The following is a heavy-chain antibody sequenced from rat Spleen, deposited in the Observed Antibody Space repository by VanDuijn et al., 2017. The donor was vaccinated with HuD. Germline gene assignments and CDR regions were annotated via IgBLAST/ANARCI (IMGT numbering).Heavy chain of an antibody. CDR1: GFSLNSYH. J-gene: IGHJ2*01. V-gene: IGHV2-43*01. Sequence: QVQLKESGPGLVQPSQTLSLTCTVSGFSLNSYHVSWVRQSPGKGLEWIGVIWTGGSTTFNSLLTSRLTISRDTSKSQVFLKMNSLQPEDTGTYYCARLHTMGIPAYWGQGVMVTVSS. CDR3: ARLHTMGIPAY. D-gene: IGHD1-9*01. CDR2: IWTGGST.